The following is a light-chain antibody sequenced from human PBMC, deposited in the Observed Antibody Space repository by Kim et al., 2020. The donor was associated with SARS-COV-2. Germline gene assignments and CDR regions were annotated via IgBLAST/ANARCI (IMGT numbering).Light chain of an antibody. CDR3: QQSYSSPQLT. V-gene: IGKV1-39*01. CDR2: AAS. Sequence: GDRVTITCRASQSISSYLNWYQQKPGKAPNLLIYAASSLESGVPSRFSGSGSGTDFTLTISSLQPEDCANYYCQQSYSSPQLTFGGGTKVDIK. CDR1: QSISSY. J-gene: IGKJ4*01.